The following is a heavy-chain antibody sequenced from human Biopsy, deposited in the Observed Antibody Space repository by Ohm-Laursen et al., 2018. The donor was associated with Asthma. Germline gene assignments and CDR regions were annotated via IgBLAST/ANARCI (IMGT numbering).Heavy chain of an antibody. J-gene: IGHJ4*02. V-gene: IGHV3-30*18. CDR2: ISYDGFNK. CDR3: AKRRGYSGHDNDY. Sequence: SLRLSCAAFGFTFSTYGMHWVRQAPGKGLEWVAVISYDGFNKDYGDSVKGRFTISRDNSKNTLYLQMNSLRTEDTAVYYCAKRRGYSGHDNDYWGQGTLVSVSS. D-gene: IGHD5-12*01. CDR1: GFTFSTYG.